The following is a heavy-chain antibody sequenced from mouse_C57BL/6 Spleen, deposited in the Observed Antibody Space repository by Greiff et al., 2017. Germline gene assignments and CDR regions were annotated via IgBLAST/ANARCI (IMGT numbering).Heavy chain of an antibody. Sequence: QVQLQQSGAELVRPGASVTLSCKASGYTFTDYEMHWVKQTPVHGLEWIGAIDPETGGTAYNQKFKGKAILTADKSSSTAYMELRSLTSEESAVYYCTRRYSNAMDYWGQGTSVTVSS. V-gene: IGHV1-15*01. CDR1: GYTFTDYE. J-gene: IGHJ4*01. D-gene: IGHD2-5*01. CDR3: TRRYSNAMDY. CDR2: IDPETGGT.